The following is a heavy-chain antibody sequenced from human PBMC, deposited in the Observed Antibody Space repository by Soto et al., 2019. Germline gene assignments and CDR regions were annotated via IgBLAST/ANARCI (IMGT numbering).Heavy chain of an antibody. CDR3: ARSGIIQNTDACDI. V-gene: IGHV1-18*01. D-gene: IGHD1-1*01. Sequence: QVQLVQSGAEVKKPGASVKVSCRPSGYTFTSYGVSWGRQAPGLGLECLGWISAYNGNTNHAQELQGRVTLTTDTPTSTDDVELRSLTSDDTAVYYGARSGIIQNTDACDIWGQGTRVTVSS. CDR1: GYTFTSYG. CDR2: ISAYNGNT. J-gene: IGHJ3*02.